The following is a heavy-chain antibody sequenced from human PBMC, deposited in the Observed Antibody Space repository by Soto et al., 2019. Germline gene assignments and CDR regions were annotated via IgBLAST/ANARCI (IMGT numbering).Heavy chain of an antibody. Sequence: QVPLVQSGAEVKKPGASVKVSCKASGYTFTGYYMHWVRQAPGQGLEWMGWINPNSGGTNYAQKFQGWVTMTRDTSISTAYMELSRLRSDDTAVYYCASGIAAAGRGRDYYYYGMDVWGQGTTVTVSS. CDR1: GYTFTGYY. CDR3: ASGIAAAGRGRDYYYYGMDV. J-gene: IGHJ6*02. CDR2: INPNSGGT. D-gene: IGHD6-13*01. V-gene: IGHV1-2*04.